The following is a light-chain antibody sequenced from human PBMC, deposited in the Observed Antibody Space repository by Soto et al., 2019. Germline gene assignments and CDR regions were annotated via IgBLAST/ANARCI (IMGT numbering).Light chain of an antibody. CDR3: CSLTTSHTYV. V-gene: IGLV2-14*02. J-gene: IGLJ1*01. CDR2: EGN. CDR1: SSDVGTYNL. Sequence: QSALTQPASVSESPGQSITISCTGTSSDVGTYNLVSWYQHHPGKAPKLMIYEGNKRPSGVPDRIFASKSGNSASLTISGLQADDEADYYCCSLTTSHTYVFGSGTKLTVL.